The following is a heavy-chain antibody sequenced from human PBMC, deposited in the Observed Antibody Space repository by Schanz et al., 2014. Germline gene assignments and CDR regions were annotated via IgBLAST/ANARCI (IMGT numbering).Heavy chain of an antibody. CDR3: ARAPTAYCSDTSCLGTPFDY. D-gene: IGHD2-2*01. CDR1: GGTFSSFG. J-gene: IGHJ4*01. V-gene: IGHV1-69*04. CDR2: IIPSLGLA. Sequence: QVQLVQSGAEVKKPGPSVKVSCKASGGTFSSFGINWVRQAPGQGLEWMGRIIPSLGLAKYEQKFQDKVTITADTSTTTAYMELSGLRSEDAAVYYCARAPTAYCSDTSCLGTPFDYWGRGTLVTVSS.